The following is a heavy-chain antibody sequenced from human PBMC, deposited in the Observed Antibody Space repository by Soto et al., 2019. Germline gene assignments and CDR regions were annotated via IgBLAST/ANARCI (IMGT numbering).Heavy chain of an antibody. D-gene: IGHD6-13*01. CDR1: GGSISSSSYY. J-gene: IGHJ6*03. V-gene: IGHV4-39*01. CDR2: IYYSGST. Sequence: SETLSLTCTVSGGSISSSSYYWGWIRQPPGKGLEWIGSIYYSGSTYYNPSLKSRVTISVDTSKNQFSLKLSSVTAADTAVYYCASLGSAAGYYYYMYVWGKGTTVTVSS. CDR3: ASLGSAAGYYYYMYV.